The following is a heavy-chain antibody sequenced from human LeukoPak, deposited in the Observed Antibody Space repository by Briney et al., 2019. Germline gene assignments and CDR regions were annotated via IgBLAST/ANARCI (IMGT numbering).Heavy chain of an antibody. Sequence: PGGSLRLSCAGSGFSFSSYGMHWVRQAPGKGLEWMAFIRSDGSNKYYADSVKGRFTISRDNSKNTLYLQMNSLRAEDTAVYYCARSPTFRGWFDPWGQGTLVTVSS. CDR3: ARSPTFRGWFDP. V-gene: IGHV3-30*02. D-gene: IGHD2/OR15-2a*01. CDR1: GFSFSSYG. CDR2: IRSDGSNK. J-gene: IGHJ5*02.